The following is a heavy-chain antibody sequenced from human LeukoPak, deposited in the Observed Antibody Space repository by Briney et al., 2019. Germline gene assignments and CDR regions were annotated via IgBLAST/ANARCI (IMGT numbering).Heavy chain of an antibody. CDR1: GYTFTSYY. Sequence: ASVKVSCKASGYTFTSYYMHWVRQAPGQGLEWMGIINPSGGSTSYAQKFQGRVTMTRDMSTSTVYMELSSPRSEDTAVYYCARDSWSGYPYYYYYYMDVWGKGTTVTVSS. CDR3: ARDSWSGYPYYYYYYMDV. CDR2: INPSGGST. D-gene: IGHD3-3*01. V-gene: IGHV1-46*01. J-gene: IGHJ6*03.